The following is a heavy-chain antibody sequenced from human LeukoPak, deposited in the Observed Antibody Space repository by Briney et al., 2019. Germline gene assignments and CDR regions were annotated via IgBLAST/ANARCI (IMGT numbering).Heavy chain of an antibody. D-gene: IGHD2-21*02. CDR1: GGSIRSSSHY. J-gene: IGHJ4*02. V-gene: IGHV4-39*01. Sequence: SETLSLTCTVSGGSIRSSSHYWGWIRQPPGKGLEWIANIYYSGNTYYNPSLKSRVTISVDTSKNQFSLKLSSVTAADTAVFYCARLVVVTSSNYFDYWGQGILVTVSS. CDR2: IYYSGNT. CDR3: ARLVVVTSSNYFDY.